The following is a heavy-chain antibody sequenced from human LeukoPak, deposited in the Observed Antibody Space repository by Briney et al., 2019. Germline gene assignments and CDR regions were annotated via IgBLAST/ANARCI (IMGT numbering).Heavy chain of an antibody. V-gene: IGHV3-48*04. Sequence: GGSLRLSCAASGFTFSTYGMNWPRQAPGKGLEWVSYIDTTSTTMFYADSVKGRFTISRDNAKNSLYLQMNSLRVEDTALYYCARASGMRQIDYWGQGTLVTVSS. CDR1: GFTFSTYG. CDR2: IDTTSTTM. CDR3: ARASGMRQIDY. J-gene: IGHJ4*02.